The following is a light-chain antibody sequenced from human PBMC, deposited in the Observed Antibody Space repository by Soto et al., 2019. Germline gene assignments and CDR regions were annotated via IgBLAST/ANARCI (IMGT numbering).Light chain of an antibody. CDR2: AAS. J-gene: IGKJ4*01. Sequence: DLQMTQSPSSLSASVGDRVTITCRASQSIRSYLNWYQQKPGKAPKLLIYAASSLQSGVPSRFSGSGSGTDFTLTISSLQPEDFATYYCQQSYISPLTFGGGTKVEIK. CDR1: QSIRSY. CDR3: QQSYISPLT. V-gene: IGKV1-39*01.